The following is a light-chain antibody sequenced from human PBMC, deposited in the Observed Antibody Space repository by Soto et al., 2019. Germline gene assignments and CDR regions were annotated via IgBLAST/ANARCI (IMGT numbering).Light chain of an antibody. CDR1: QTINIY. CDR3: QQSYGSPYT. CDR2: AAS. Sequence: DIQLTQSPSSLSASVGDTVTVTCRASQTINIYLNWYQQKPGKAPELLIYAASSLQSGVPSRFSGGGSRTDFTLTIYSLQPEDFATYYCQQSYGSPYTFGQGTTLEMK. V-gene: IGKV1-39*01. J-gene: IGKJ2*01.